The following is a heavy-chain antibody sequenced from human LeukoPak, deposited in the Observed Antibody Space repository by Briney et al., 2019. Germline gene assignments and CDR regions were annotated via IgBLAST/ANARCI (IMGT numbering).Heavy chain of an antibody. CDR2: ISTYIGNT. V-gene: IGHV1-18*01. CDR3: TRDGYYYDSSGPNWFDP. J-gene: IGHJ5*02. D-gene: IGHD3-22*01. CDR1: GYTFSTYG. Sequence: GASVKVPCKASGYTFSTYGISWVRQAPGQGLEWLGWISTYIGNTNYAEKFQGRLTMATDASTSTVYMELRSLRSADTAVYYCTRDGYYYDSSGPNWFDPWGQGTLVTVSS.